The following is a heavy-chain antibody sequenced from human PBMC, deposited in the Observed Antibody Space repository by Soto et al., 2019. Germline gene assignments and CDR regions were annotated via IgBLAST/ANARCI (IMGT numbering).Heavy chain of an antibody. CDR3: ARDFFSFLTYCGGDCPSSHDAFDI. Sequence: GASVKVSCKASGYTFTSYGISWVRQAPGQGLEWMGWISAYNVNTNYSQKLQGRVTMTTDTSTSTAYMELRSLRSDDTAVYYCARDFFSFLTYCGGDCPSSHDAFDIWGQGTMVTVSS. CDR2: ISAYNVNT. CDR1: GYTFTSYG. V-gene: IGHV1-18*01. D-gene: IGHD2-21*02. J-gene: IGHJ3*02.